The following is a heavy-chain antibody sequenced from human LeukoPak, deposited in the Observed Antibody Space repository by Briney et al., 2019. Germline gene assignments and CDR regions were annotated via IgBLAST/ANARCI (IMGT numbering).Heavy chain of an antibody. V-gene: IGHV4-4*09. D-gene: IGHD5-12*01. CDR1: GGSISSDY. CDR3: ARKGGYGKMYYFDY. J-gene: IGHJ4*02. CDR2: IYASGST. Sequence: SETLSLTCSVSGGSISSDYWSWIRQPPGKGLEWIGYIYASGSTSYNPSLESRLTISVDTSKNQFSLKLSSVTAADTAVYYCARKGGYGKMYYFDYWGQGTLVTVSS.